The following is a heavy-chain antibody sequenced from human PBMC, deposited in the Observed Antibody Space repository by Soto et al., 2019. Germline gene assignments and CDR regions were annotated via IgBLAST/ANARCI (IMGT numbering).Heavy chain of an antibody. D-gene: IGHD3-3*01. V-gene: IGHV3-33*01. CDR1: GFTFSSYG. CDR2: IWYDGTKK. CDR3: ARGVSAFDI. Sequence: PGGSLRLSCAASGFTFSSYGMHWVRQAPGKGLEWVALIWYDGTKKYYLDSVKGRFTISRGNSKNTLYLQMSSLRAGDTAVYYCARGVSAFDIWGQGTMVTVSS. J-gene: IGHJ3*02.